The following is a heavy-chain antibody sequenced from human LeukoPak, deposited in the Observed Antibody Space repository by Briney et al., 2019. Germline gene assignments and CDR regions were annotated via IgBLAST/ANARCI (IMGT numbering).Heavy chain of an antibody. CDR2: IYLGDSDT. CDR1: GYSFTNYW. Sequence: GESLKISCKDSGYSFTNYWIGWVRQMPGKGLEWMGIIYLGDSDTRYSPSFQGQVTISADKSISTAYLQWSSLKASDTAMYYCATSRSSSSRNPFDYWGQGTLVTVSP. CDR3: ATSRSSSSRNPFDY. D-gene: IGHD6-13*01. J-gene: IGHJ4*02. V-gene: IGHV5-51*01.